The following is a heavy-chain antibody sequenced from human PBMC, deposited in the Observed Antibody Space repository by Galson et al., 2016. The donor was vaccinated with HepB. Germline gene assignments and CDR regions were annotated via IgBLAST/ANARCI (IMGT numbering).Heavy chain of an antibody. CDR2: ISGSGVST. J-gene: IGHJ4*02. CDR3: AKEVVLGDYFDY. Sequence: SLRLSCAASGFTFTNYDMSWVRQAPGKGLEWVSAISGSGVSTYYADSVKGRFTISRDNSKNTLYLKMNSLRVEDTAVYYCAKEVVLGDYFDYCGQGTLVTVSS. D-gene: IGHD6-6*01. CDR1: GFTFTNYD. V-gene: IGHV3-23*01.